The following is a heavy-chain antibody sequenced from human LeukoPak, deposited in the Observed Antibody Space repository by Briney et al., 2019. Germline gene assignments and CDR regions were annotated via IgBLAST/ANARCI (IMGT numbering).Heavy chain of an antibody. CDR1: GYTFTDYY. V-gene: IGHV1-2*02. CDR2: INPKSGGT. Sequence: ASVKVSCKASGYTFTDYYMHWVRQAPGQGLEWMGWINPKSGGTNYAQNFQGRVTMTRNTSISTAYMELSRLRSDDTAVYYCAKDLQWELPRGDALDIWGQGTMVTVSS. D-gene: IGHD1-26*01. J-gene: IGHJ3*02. CDR3: AKDLQWELPRGDALDI.